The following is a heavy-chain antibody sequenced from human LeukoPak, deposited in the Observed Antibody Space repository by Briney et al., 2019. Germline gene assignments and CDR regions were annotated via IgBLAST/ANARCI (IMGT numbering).Heavy chain of an antibody. J-gene: IGHJ4*02. V-gene: IGHV3-33*08. CDR1: GFTFSRYA. Sequence: GGSLRLSCSASGFTFSRYAMHWVRQAPGKGLEWVAAIWPDGSYKYYADSVKGRFTISRDNSKNTVYLQMNTLRDEDTAVYYCARAVGPFDYWGQGTLVTVSS. CDR3: ARAVGPFDY. D-gene: IGHD3-16*01. CDR2: IWPDGSYK.